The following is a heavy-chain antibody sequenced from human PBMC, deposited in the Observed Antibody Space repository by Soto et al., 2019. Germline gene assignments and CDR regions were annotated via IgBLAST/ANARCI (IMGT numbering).Heavy chain of an antibody. D-gene: IGHD3-3*01. Sequence: QVQLQESGPGLVQPSETLSLTCTVSGGSISGHNWNWIRQPPGKGLERIGYVFYSGTTHYNPSLESRVTLSVDTSKNQFSLKLHSVTAADTAVYYCTRGGGLTIFGGGWFDPWGQGTLVTVSS. J-gene: IGHJ5*02. CDR2: VFYSGTT. V-gene: IGHV4-59*11. CDR3: TRGGGLTIFGGGWFDP. CDR1: GGSISGHN.